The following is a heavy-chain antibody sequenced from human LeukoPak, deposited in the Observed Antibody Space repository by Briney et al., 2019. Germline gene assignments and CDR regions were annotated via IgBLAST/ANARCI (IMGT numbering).Heavy chain of an antibody. Sequence: GGSLRLSCAAFQFTFSSYTMNWVRQAPGKGLEWVSSISSSSTYIYYADSVKGRFTISRDNAKNSLYLQMNSLRAEDTAVYYCARRDIAAAGSFDYWGQGTLVTVSS. D-gene: IGHD6-13*01. J-gene: IGHJ4*02. CDR1: QFTFSSYT. CDR3: ARRDIAAAGSFDY. V-gene: IGHV3-21*01. CDR2: ISSSSTYI.